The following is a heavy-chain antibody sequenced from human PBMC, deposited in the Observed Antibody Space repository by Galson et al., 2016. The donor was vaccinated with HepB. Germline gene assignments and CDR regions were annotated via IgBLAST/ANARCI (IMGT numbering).Heavy chain of an antibody. D-gene: IGHD3-3*01. J-gene: IGHJ5*02. CDR3: ARGSGGYDFWSGYATVRFDP. CDR1: GGSISSYY. CDR2: IHDSGTT. V-gene: IGHV4-59*01. Sequence: LSLTCTVSGGSISSYYWSWIRQPPGKGLEWIGYIHDSGTTNYNPSLKSRISISVDKSKNQFSLKLSSVTAADTAFYYCARGSGGYDFWSGYATVRFDPWGQGTLVTVSS.